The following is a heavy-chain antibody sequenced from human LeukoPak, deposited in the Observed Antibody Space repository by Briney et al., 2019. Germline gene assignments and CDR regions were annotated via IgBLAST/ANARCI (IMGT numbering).Heavy chain of an antibody. CDR2: ISYDGRNI. Sequence: GGSLRLSCAASGFTFSSYWMSWVRQAPGKGLEWVAVISYDGRNIHYPDSVKGRFTISRDISTDTLWLQMDSLRTEDTAVYYCAKGPLRGTAAAIDYWGQGTLVTVSS. CDR3: AKGPLRGTAAAIDY. CDR1: GFTFSSYW. J-gene: IGHJ4*02. V-gene: IGHV3-30*18. D-gene: IGHD2-2*01.